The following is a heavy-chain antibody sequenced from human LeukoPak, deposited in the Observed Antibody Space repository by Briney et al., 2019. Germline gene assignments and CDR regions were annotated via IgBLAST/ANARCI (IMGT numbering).Heavy chain of an antibody. Sequence: SETLSLTCTVSGGSVSSTNSYWGWIRQPPGKGLDWIANIDYSGSTWYNPSLRGRVTISIDTSKNQFSLKVRSVTAADTAVYYCARRPGGDRYDFDYWGQGILVTVSS. CDR2: IDYSGST. CDR1: GGSVSSTNSY. CDR3: ARRPGGDRYDFDY. D-gene: IGHD2-21*02. V-gene: IGHV4-39*01. J-gene: IGHJ4*02.